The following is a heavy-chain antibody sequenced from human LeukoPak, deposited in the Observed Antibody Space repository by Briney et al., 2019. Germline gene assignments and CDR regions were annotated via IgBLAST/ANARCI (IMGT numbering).Heavy chain of an antibody. D-gene: IGHD3-10*01. Sequence: GGSLRLSCAASGFTFDDYAMHWVRQVPGKGLEWVSLISWDGGSTYYGDSVKGRFTISRDNSKNSLYLQMNSLRTEDTALYYCAKGKNTGSYLSHVDYWGQGTLVTVSS. J-gene: IGHJ4*02. V-gene: IGHV3-43D*03. CDR2: ISWDGGST. CDR3: AKGKNTGSYLSHVDY. CDR1: GFTFDDYA.